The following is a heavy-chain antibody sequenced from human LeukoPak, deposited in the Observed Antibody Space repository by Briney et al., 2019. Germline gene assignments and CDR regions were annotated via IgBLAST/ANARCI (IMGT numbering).Heavy chain of an antibody. CDR3: AKVDGYNYYYYYGMDV. V-gene: IGHV3-23*01. CDR1: GGTFSSYA. Sequence: SCKASGGTFSSYAMSWVRQAPGKGLEWVSAISGSGGSTYYADSVKGRFTISRDNSKNTLYLQMNSLRAEDTAVYYCAKVDGYNYYYYYGMDVWGQGTTVTVSS. J-gene: IGHJ6*02. CDR2: ISGSGGST. D-gene: IGHD5-24*01.